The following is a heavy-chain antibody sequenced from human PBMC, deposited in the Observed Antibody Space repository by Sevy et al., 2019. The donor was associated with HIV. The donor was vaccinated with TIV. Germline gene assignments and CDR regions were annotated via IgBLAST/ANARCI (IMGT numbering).Heavy chain of an antibody. V-gene: IGHV3-21*01. J-gene: IGHJ6*02. CDR1: GFTFSSYS. CDR2: ISSSSSYI. CDR3: ARARVAATVTFGMDV. Sequence: GGSLRLSCAASGFTFSSYSMNWARQAPGKGLEWVSSISSSSSYIYYADSVKGRFTISRDNAKNSLYLQLNSLRAEDTAVYYCARARVAATVTFGMDVWGQGTTVTVSS. D-gene: IGHD4-17*01.